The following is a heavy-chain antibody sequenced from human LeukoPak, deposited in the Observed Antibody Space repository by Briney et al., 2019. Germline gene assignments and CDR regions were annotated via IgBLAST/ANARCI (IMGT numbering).Heavy chain of an antibody. V-gene: IGHV1-2*02. CDR2: INPNSGGT. CDR1: GYTFTGYY. Sequence: ASVKVSCKASGYTFTGYYMHWVRQAPGQGLEWVGWINPNSGGTNYAQKFQGRVTMTRDTSISTAYMELSRLRSDDTAVYYCASVIAVAGTGDAFDIWGQGTMVTVSS. D-gene: IGHD6-19*01. CDR3: ASVIAVAGTGDAFDI. J-gene: IGHJ3*02.